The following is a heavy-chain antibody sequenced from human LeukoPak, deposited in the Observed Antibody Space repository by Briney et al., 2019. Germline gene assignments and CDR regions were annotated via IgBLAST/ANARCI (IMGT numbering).Heavy chain of an antibody. J-gene: IGHJ6*02. V-gene: IGHV4-59*01. CDR1: GCSISSYY. Sequence: SETLSLTCTVSGCSISSYYWSWIRQPPGKGLEWIGDIYYSGSSNYNPSLKSRVTISVATSKNQFSLKLSSVTAADTAVYYCARLTPRYYYYGMDVWGQGTTVTVSS. CDR3: ARLTPRYYYYGMDV. CDR2: IYYSGSS.